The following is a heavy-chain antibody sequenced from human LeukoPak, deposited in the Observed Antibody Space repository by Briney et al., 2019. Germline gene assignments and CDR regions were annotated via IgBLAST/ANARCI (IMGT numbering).Heavy chain of an antibody. J-gene: IGHJ4*02. CDR2: ISYDGSNK. CDR1: GFTFSSYA. CDR3: ARPASDRKYYFDY. V-gene: IGHV3-30-3*01. Sequence: GGSLRLSCAASGFTFSSYAMHWVRQAPGKGLEWVAVISYDGSNKYYADSVKGRFTTSRDNSKNTLYLQMNSLRAEDTAVYYCARPASDRKYYFDYWGQGTLVTVSS. D-gene: IGHD1-14*01.